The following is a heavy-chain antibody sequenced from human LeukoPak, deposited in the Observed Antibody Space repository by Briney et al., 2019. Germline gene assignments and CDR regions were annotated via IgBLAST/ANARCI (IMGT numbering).Heavy chain of an antibody. Sequence: PGGSLTLSCAVSGFTFSTYGMHWVRQAPGKGLEWIAFIRYDGTHKYYADSVKRRFTISRDNSKNTLYLQMNSLRPEDTAVYYCTKMSVFYPSDYWGQGTLVTVSS. CDR2: IRYDGTHK. J-gene: IGHJ4*02. CDR3: TKMSVFYPSDY. D-gene: IGHD2-8*01. V-gene: IGHV3-30*02. CDR1: GFTFSTYG.